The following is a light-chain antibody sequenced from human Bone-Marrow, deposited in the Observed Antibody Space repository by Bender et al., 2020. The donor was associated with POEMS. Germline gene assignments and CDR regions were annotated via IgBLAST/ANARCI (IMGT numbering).Light chain of an antibody. V-gene: IGLV2-14*02. J-gene: IGLJ1*01. Sequence: QSALTQPASVSGSPGQSITISCTGTSSNFGSYSLVSWYQQHPGKAPKLMIYEVSKRPSGVSHRFSGSKSGNTASLTISGLQPEDEADYYCSSFAGNNLEVFGTGTKVTVL. CDR3: SSFAGNNLEV. CDR2: EVS. CDR1: SSNFGSYSL.